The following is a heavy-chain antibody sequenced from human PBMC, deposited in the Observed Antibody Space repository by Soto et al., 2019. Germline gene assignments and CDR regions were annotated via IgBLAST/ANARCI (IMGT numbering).Heavy chain of an antibody. D-gene: IGHD3-3*01. Sequence: GGSLRLSCAASWFTFSGSAMHWVRQASGKGLEWVGRIRSKVNSYATAYAASVKGRFTISRDDSDNTAYLQMNSLKAEDTAVYYCTRRVWTGYYSGGFDSWGQGTLVTGS. CDR3: TRRVWTGYYSGGFDS. CDR2: IRSKVNSYAT. CDR1: WFTFSGSA. V-gene: IGHV3-73*01. J-gene: IGHJ4*02.